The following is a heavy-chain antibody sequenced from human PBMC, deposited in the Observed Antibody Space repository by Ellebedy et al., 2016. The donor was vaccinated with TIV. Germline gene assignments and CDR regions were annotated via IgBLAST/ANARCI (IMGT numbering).Heavy chain of an antibody. Sequence: SVKVSXXASGGTFRRYALSWVRQAPGQGLEWMGGFIPVFGTTNYARKFQGRVTITADESTSTVHMELSSLRSDDAAVYYCARGTTDQGDYVDFDYWGQGTLVTVSS. D-gene: IGHD4-17*01. J-gene: IGHJ4*02. CDR2: FIPVFGTT. V-gene: IGHV1-69*13. CDR3: ARGTTDQGDYVDFDY. CDR1: GGTFRRYA.